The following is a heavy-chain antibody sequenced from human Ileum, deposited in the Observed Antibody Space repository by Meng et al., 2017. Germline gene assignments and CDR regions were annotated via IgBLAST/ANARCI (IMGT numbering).Heavy chain of an antibody. CDR2: IWWDDNK. J-gene: IGHJ5*02. CDR1: GFSLSTSGCR. CDR3: AHRPVGPAANHWFDP. V-gene: IGHV2-5*02. D-gene: IGHD6-13*01. Sequence: QITLKESGPTLVKPTDTLTLTCTLSGFSLSTSGCRVGWVRQPPGKALGWLALIWWDDNKRYSPSLKSRVTITKDTSKNQVVLTLTNMDPMDTGTYFCAHRPVGPAANHWFDPWGQGILVTV.